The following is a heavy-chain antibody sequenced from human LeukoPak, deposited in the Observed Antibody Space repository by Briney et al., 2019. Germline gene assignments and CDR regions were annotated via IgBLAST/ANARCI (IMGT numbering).Heavy chain of an antibody. CDR1: GYTFTSYY. CDR2: INPSGGST. V-gene: IGHV1-46*01. D-gene: IGHD3-22*01. Sequence: ASVKVSCKASGYTFTSYYMHWVRQAPGQGLEWMRIINPSGGSTSYAQKFQGRVTMTRDMSTSTVYMELSSLRSEDTAVYYCARTCDYYDSSGYSNFDYWGQGTLVTVSS. J-gene: IGHJ4*02. CDR3: ARTCDYYDSSGYSNFDY.